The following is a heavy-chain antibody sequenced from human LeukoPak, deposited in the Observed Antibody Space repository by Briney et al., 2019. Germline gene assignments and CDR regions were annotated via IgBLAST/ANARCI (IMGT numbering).Heavy chain of an antibody. CDR2: IYHSGST. V-gene: IGHV4-4*02. CDR1: GGSISSSNW. Sequence: KPSETLSLTCAVSGGSISSSNWWSWIRQPPGKGLEWIGEIYHSGSTNYNPSLKSRVTISVDTSKNQFSLKLSSVTAADTAVYYCARGGRLRWFDPWGQGTLVTVSS. D-gene: IGHD2-21*01. CDR3: ARGGRLRWFDP. J-gene: IGHJ5*02.